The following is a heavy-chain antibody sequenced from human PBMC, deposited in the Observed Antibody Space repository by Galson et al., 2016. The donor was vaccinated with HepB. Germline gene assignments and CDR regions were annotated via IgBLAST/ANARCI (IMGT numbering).Heavy chain of an antibody. Sequence: ETLSLTCAVSGDSISATNWWSWVRQPPGKGLEWIGEVYHSGRTNYNPSLKSRVIISVDRSKKHFSLKLNSVAAADTAVYYCARGTYIYLGGSSGEEVPFDHWVQGTLVTVSS. J-gene: IGHJ4*02. D-gene: IGHD3-16*01. CDR2: VYHSGRT. V-gene: IGHV4-4*02. CDR1: GDSISATNW. CDR3: ARGTYIYLGGSSGEEVPFDH.